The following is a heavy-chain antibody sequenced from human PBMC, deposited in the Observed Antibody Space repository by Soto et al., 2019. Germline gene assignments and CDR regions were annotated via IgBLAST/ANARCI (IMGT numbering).Heavy chain of an antibody. D-gene: IGHD5-12*01. V-gene: IGHV3-30-3*01. Sequence: GGSLRLSCAASGFTFSSYAMHWVRQAPGKGLEWVAVISYDGSNKYYADSVKGRFTISRDNSKNTLYLQMNSLRAEDTALYYCATGLVATIVPNVDDYWGQGTLVTVSS. CDR1: GFTFSSYA. J-gene: IGHJ4*02. CDR2: ISYDGSNK. CDR3: ATGLVATIVPNVDDY.